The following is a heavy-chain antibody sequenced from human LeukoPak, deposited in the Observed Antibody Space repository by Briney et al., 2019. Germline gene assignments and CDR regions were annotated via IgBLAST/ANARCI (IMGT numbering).Heavy chain of an antibody. V-gene: IGHV4-59*01. Sequence: PSETLSLTCTVSGGSITSYFWSWIRQPPGKGLEWIGYIYHSGTTNYNPSLKSRVTMSVDTSKNQFSLKLTSVTAADTAVYYCAQKAPYSPAYSQDWGQGTLVTVSS. J-gene: IGHJ1*01. CDR3: AQKAPYSPAYSQD. CDR1: GGSITSYF. D-gene: IGHD2-21*01. CDR2: IYHSGTT.